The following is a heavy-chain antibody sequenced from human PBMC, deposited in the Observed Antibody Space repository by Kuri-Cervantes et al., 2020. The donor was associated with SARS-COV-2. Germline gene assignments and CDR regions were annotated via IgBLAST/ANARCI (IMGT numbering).Heavy chain of an antibody. D-gene: IGHD2-2*01. Sequence: GGSLRLSCAASGFTFDDYGMSWVRQAPGKGLEWVSGINWNGGSTGYADSVKGRFTISRDNAKNSLYLQMNSLRAEDTAVYYCAFSPNFVVVSPYAFDIWGQGTMVTVSS. CDR1: GFTFDDYG. J-gene: IGHJ3*02. CDR3: AFSPNFVVVSPYAFDI. CDR2: INWNGGST. V-gene: IGHV3-20*04.